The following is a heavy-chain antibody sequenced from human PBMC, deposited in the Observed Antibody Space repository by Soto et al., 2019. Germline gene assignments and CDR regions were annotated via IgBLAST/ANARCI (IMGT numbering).Heavy chain of an antibody. CDR1: GGTFSSYA. D-gene: IGHD6-19*01. Sequence: QVQLVQSGAAVKKPGSSVKVSCKASGGTFSSYAISWVRQAPGQGLEWMGGIIPIFGTANYAQKFQGRVTITADESTSTAYMELSSLRSEDAAVYYCLISPAGTDRTRWFDPWGQGTLVTVSS. CDR3: LISPAGTDRTRWFDP. CDR2: IIPIFGTA. J-gene: IGHJ5*02. V-gene: IGHV1-69*12.